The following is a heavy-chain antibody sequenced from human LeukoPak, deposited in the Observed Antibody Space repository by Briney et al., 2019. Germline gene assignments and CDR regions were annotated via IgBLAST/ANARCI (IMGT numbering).Heavy chain of an antibody. CDR2: IWYDGSNK. CDR3: ARDPGRGYTYGYGFDY. J-gene: IGHJ4*02. CDR1: RFTFSNYG. V-gene: IGHV3-33*01. Sequence: AGGSLRLSCAASRFTFSNYGMHWVRKAPGKGLEWVAVIWYDGSNKYYADSVKGRFTISRDNSKNTLYLQMNSLRAEDTAVYYCARDPGRGYTYGYGFDYWGQGTLVTVSS. D-gene: IGHD5-18*01.